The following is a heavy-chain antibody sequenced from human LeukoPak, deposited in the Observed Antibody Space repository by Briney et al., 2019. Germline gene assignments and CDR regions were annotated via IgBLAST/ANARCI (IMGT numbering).Heavy chain of an antibody. CDR3: ARGRGVWLGD. J-gene: IGHJ4*02. CDR2: MFISGSS. Sequence: PSETLSLTCTVSGASISSGEYYWSWIRQPAGKELEWIGRMFISGSSNYNPSLKSRVIISLDTSKNQFSLKLSSVTAADTAVYYCARGRGVWLGDWGQGTLVSVSS. CDR1: GASISSGEYY. V-gene: IGHV4-61*02. D-gene: IGHD3-3*01.